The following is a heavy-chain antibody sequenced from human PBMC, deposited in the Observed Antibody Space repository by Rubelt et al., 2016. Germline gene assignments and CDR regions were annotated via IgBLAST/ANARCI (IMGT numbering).Heavy chain of an antibody. D-gene: IGHD5-18*01. CDR2: IRQDGSEK. J-gene: IGHJ5*02. V-gene: IGHV3-7*01. Sequence: GGSLRLSCAASGFYFSSCWVNWLRQAPGKGLEWVANIRQDGSEKFYVDSVKGRFTISRDNAKNSLYLQMNSLRVEDTAVYYCAKGKNVDTAMAAWGQGTLVTVSS. CDR1: GFYFSSCW. CDR3: AKGKNVDTAMAA.